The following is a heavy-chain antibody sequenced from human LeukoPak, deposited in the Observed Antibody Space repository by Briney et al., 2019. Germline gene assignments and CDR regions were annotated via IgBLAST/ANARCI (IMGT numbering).Heavy chain of an antibody. CDR2: VIPIFGTA. J-gene: IGHJ4*02. D-gene: IGHD3-9*01. Sequence: GSSVKVSCKASGGTFSSYAISWVRQAPGQGLEWMGRVIPIFGTANYAQKFQGRVTITTDESTSTAYMELSSLRSEDPAVYYCARGGYFDSVSNSYWGQGTLVTVSS. CDR1: GGTFSSYA. V-gene: IGHV1-69*05. CDR3: ARGGYFDSVSNSY.